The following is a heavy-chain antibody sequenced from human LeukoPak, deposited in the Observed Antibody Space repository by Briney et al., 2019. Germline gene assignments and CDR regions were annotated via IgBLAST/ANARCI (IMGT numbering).Heavy chain of an antibody. CDR1: GGSFSDYY. Sequence: PSGTLALTCAVYGGSFSDYYWSWIRQSPGEGLEGIGEIHHSGNTNYKPSFKSRVTISVDTSKNQFSLTLTSVTAADTAVYYCARVVGRYYKIDFWGQGTPVTVSS. CDR3: ARVVGRYYKIDF. CDR2: IHHSGNT. D-gene: IGHD1-26*01. V-gene: IGHV4-34*01. J-gene: IGHJ4*02.